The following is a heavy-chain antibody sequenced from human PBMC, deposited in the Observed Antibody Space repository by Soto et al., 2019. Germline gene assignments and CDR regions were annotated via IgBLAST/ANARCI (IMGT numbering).Heavy chain of an antibody. Sequence: GGSLRLSCAASGFTFSSYWMHWVRQAPGKGLVWVSRINSDGSSTSYADSVKGRFTISRDNAKNTLYLQMNSLRAEDTAVYYCARGSDFWSGYYPYYYYGMDVWGQGTTVTVSS. CDR3: ARGSDFWSGYYPYYYYGMDV. CDR1: GFTFSSYW. J-gene: IGHJ6*02. D-gene: IGHD3-3*01. V-gene: IGHV3-74*01. CDR2: INSDGSST.